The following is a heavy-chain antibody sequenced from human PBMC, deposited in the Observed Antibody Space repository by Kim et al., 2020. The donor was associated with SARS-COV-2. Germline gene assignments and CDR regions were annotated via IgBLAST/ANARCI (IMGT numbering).Heavy chain of an antibody. CDR2: IYYSGST. J-gene: IGHJ4*02. D-gene: IGHD5-18*01. CDR1: GGSISSYY. V-gene: IGHV4-59*01. Sequence: SETLSLTCTVSGGSISSYYWSWIRQPPGKGLEWIGYIYYSGSTNYNPSLKSRVTISVDTSKNQFSLKLSSVTAADTAVYYCARGRGYSYGRIFDYWGQGTLVTVSS. CDR3: ARGRGYSYGRIFDY.